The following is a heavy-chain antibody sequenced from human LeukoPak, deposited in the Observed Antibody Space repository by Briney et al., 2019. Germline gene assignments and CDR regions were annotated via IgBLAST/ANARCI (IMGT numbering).Heavy chain of an antibody. CDR3: ARQSYGYFDY. CDR2: IYYRGNT. Sequence: PSETLSLTCTVSGGSISNYYWSWIRQPPGEGLEWIGYIYYRGNTNYNPSLKSRVTISVDTSKNQFSLKLSSVTAADTAVYYCARQSYGYFDYWGQGTLVTVSS. J-gene: IGHJ4*02. D-gene: IGHD5-18*01. V-gene: IGHV4-59*08. CDR1: GGSISNYY.